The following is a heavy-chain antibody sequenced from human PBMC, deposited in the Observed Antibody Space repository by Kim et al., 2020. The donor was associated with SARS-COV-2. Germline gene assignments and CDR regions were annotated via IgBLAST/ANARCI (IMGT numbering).Heavy chain of an antibody. Sequence: VKGRFTISRDNAKNSLLLQMNSLRAQDTALFYCAKYIADLGSFYYYCGMDVWGQGTTVTVSS. CDR3: AKYIADLGSFYYYCGMDV. D-gene: IGHD3-16*01. J-gene: IGHJ6*02. V-gene: IGHV3-9*01.